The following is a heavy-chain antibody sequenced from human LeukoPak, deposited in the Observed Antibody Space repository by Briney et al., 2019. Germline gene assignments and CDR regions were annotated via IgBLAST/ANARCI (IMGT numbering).Heavy chain of an antibody. CDR3: ARDRHYGENYFDY. CDR1: GYTSTSYA. Sequence: GASVRVSCKASGYTSTSYAIDWVRQAPGQRLEWMGWINVDNGNTKYSQKFQGRVTITRDTSASTAYMELNRLRSEDTAVYYCARDRHYGENYFDYWGQGTPVTVSS. J-gene: IGHJ4*02. D-gene: IGHD4-17*01. CDR2: INVDNGNT. V-gene: IGHV1-3*01.